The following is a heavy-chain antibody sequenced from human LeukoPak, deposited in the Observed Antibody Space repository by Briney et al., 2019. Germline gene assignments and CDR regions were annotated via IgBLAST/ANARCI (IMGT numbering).Heavy chain of an antibody. V-gene: IGHV3-74*01. CDR2: INPDGTYT. D-gene: IGHD3-9*01. CDR1: GFNFNTYW. J-gene: IGHJ4*02. Sequence: GGSLRLSCVASGFNFNTYWMHWVRQVPGKGLMSVSRINPDGTYTNYAGSVKGRFTISRDNAKNTLYLQMNSLRVEDAAVYYCARDLSHYDILTGNYKGITNDYWGQGTLVTVSS. CDR3: ARDLSHYDILTGNYKGITNDY.